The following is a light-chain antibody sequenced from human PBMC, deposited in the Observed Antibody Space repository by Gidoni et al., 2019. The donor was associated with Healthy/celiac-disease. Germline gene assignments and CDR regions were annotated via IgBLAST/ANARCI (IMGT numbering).Light chain of an antibody. CDR3: QQLNSYPPYT. Sequence: ITCRASQGISSYLAWYQQKPGKAPKLLIYAASTLQSGVPSRFSGSGSGTEFTLTISSLQPEDFATYYCQQLNSYPPYTFXQXTKLEIK. V-gene: IGKV1-9*01. CDR1: QGISSY. CDR2: AAS. J-gene: IGKJ2*01.